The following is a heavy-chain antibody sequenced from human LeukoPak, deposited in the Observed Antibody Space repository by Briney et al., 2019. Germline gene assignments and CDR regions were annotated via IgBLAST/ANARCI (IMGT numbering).Heavy chain of an antibody. J-gene: IGHJ4*02. CDR3: AKLAAAGTKHYYYFDY. CDR2: ISYDGSNK. V-gene: IGHV3-30*04. Sequence: GGSLRLSCAASGFTFSSYAMHWVRQAPGKGLEWVAVISYDGSNKYYADSVKGRFTISRDNSKNTLYLQMNSLRAEDTAVYYCAKLAAAGTKHYYYFDYWGQGTLVTVSS. CDR1: GFTFSSYA. D-gene: IGHD6-13*01.